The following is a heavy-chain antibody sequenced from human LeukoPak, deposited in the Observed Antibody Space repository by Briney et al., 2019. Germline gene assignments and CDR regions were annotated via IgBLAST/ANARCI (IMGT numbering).Heavy chain of an antibody. Sequence: SQTLSLTCTVSGGSISSGSYYWSWIRQPAGKGLEWIGRIYTSGSTNYNPSLKSRVTISVDTSKNQFSLKLSSVTAADTAVYYCARHIRSGWYFRAFDIWGQGTMVTVSS. D-gene: IGHD6-19*01. CDR1: GGSISSGSYY. CDR3: ARHIRSGWYFRAFDI. J-gene: IGHJ3*02. V-gene: IGHV4-61*02. CDR2: IYTSGST.